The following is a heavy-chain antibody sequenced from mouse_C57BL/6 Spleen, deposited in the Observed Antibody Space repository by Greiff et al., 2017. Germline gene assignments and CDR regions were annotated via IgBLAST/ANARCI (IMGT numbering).Heavy chain of an antibody. CDR2: IYPGDGDT. Sequence: QVQLQQSGPELVKPGASVKISCKASGYAFSSSWMNWVKQRPGKGLEWIGRIYPGDGDTNYNGKFKGKATLTADKSSSTAYMQLSSLTSEDSAVYFCASSSSFYAMDDWGQGTSVTVSS. V-gene: IGHV1-82*01. CDR1: GYAFSSSW. D-gene: IGHD1-2*01. CDR3: ASSSSFYAMDD. J-gene: IGHJ4*01.